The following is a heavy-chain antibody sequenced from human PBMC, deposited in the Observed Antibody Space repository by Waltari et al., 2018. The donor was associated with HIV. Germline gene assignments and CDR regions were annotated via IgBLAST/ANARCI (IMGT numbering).Heavy chain of an antibody. CDR3: ATGGRLYSTSWYRGDY. Sequence: EVQLLQSGRALLQPGGSLTLSCIVSGLDFSDSWMHWVRQAPGKGLVWVAHINSDGTITNYADSAKGRFSISRDNAKRTLSLKMDALRVEDTAVYFCATGGRLYSTSWYRGDYWGQGTLVTVSS. CDR2: INSDGTIT. D-gene: IGHD6-13*01. V-gene: IGHV3-74*01. CDR1: GLDFSDSW. J-gene: IGHJ4*02.